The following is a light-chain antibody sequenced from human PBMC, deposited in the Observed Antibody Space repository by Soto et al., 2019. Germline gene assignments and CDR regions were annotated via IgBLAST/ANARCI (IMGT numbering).Light chain of an antibody. Sequence: EIVLTQSPGTLSLSPGERATLSCRASQSVSDRYSAWYQQKPGQPPRLLLYATSGTATGIPVRFSGSGSGTDFTLTISRGEPEDFAVYYCQQDVSSAPTYTFGQGTKLEIK. CDR1: QSVSDRY. J-gene: IGKJ2*01. CDR2: ATS. V-gene: IGKV3-20*01. CDR3: QQDVSSAPTYT.